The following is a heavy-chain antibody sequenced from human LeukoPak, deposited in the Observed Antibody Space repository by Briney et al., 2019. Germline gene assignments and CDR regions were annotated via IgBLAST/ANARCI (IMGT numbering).Heavy chain of an antibody. J-gene: IGHJ4*02. V-gene: IGHV3-23*01. CDR3: AKSKGQGYCTNGVCYGGFDY. Sequence: GGSLRLSCAASGFTFSSYAVSWVRQAPGKGLEWVSAISGSGGSTYYADSVKGRFTISRDNSKNTLYLQMNSLRAEDTAVYYCAKSKGQGYCTNGVCYGGFDYWGQGTLVTVSS. CDR2: ISGSGGST. D-gene: IGHD2-8*01. CDR1: GFTFSSYA.